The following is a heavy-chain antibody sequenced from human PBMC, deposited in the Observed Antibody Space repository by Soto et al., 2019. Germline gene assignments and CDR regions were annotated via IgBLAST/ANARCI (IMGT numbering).Heavy chain of an antibody. V-gene: IGHV4-39*01. J-gene: IGHJ6*02. CDR2: IYYSGST. CDR1: GGSISSSSYY. CDR3: AIREGTVTTEYYGMDV. D-gene: IGHD4-17*01. Sequence: SETLSLTCTVSGGSISSSSYYWGWIRQPPGKGLEWIGSIYYSGSTYYNPSLKSRVTISVDTSKNQFSLRLSSVTAADTAVYYCAIREGTVTTEYYGMDVWGQGTTVTVSS.